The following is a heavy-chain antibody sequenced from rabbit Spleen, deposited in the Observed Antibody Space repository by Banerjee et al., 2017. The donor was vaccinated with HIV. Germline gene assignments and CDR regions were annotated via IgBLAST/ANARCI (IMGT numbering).Heavy chain of an antibody. Sequence: QSLEESGGGLVKPGASLTLTCKASGFSFSSSYYMCWVRQAPGKGLEWIACIDVHKSATTYYETWAKGRFTISKTSSTTVTLQMTSLTAADTATYFCARDLTGVIGWNFYLWGQGTLVTVS. CDR3: ARDLTGVIGWNFYL. CDR2: IDVHKSATT. J-gene: IGHJ4*01. CDR1: GFSFSSSYY. D-gene: IGHD1-1*01. V-gene: IGHV1S40*01.